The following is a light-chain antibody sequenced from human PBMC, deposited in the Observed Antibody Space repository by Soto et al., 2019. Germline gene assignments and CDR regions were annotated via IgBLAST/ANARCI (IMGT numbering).Light chain of an antibody. Sequence: QPLLTQSPSASASLGASVKLTCTLSSGHSTYAIAWHQQQPEKGPRYLMKLHNDGSQSKGDGIPDRFSGSSSGTERYLTISSLQPEDEAEYYCQTWGTGIVVFGGGTKVTVL. J-gene: IGLJ2*01. V-gene: IGLV4-69*01. CDR3: QTWGTGIVV. CDR1: SGHSTYA. CDR2: LHNDGSQ.